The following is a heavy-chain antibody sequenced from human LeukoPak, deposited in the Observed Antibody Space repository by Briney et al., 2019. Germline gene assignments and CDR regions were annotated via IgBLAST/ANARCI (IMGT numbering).Heavy chain of an antibody. V-gene: IGHV3-23*01. Sequence: GGSLRLSCAVSGFTSSSYAMRWVRQAPGKGLEWVSAISGSGGSTYYADSVKGRFTISRDNSKNTLYLQMNSLRAEDTAVYYCAKRSGHSGFDPWGQGTLVTVSS. D-gene: IGHD2-15*01. J-gene: IGHJ5*02. CDR2: ISGSGGST. CDR3: AKRSGHSGFDP. CDR1: GFTSSSYA.